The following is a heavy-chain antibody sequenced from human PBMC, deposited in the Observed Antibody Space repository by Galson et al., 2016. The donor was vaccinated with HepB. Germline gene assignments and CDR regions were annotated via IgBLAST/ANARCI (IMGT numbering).Heavy chain of an antibody. CDR1: GYTFTNYY. Sequence: SVKVSCKASGYTFTNYYIHWVRQAPGQGLEWMGVINPSSGSTSYAQKFQGRVTITRDTSTSTVYMELTSLRSEDTAVYYCARMERVDGIWSGYDYWGQGSLVTVSS. CDR2: INPSSGST. V-gene: IGHV1-46*01. CDR3: ARMERVDGIWSGYDY. D-gene: IGHD3-3*01. J-gene: IGHJ4*02.